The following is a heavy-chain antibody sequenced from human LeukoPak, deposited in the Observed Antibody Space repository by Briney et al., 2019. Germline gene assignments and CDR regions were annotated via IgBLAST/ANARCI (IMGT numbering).Heavy chain of an antibody. CDR2: ISAYNGNT. CDR1: GYTFTSYG. Sequence: ASVKVSCKASGYTFTSYGISWVRQALGQGLEWMGWISAYNGNTNYAQKLQGRVTMTTDTSTSTAYMELRSLRSDDTAVYYCARRGYSSSWYYFDYWGQGTLVTVSS. CDR3: ARRGYSSSWYYFDY. D-gene: IGHD6-13*01. J-gene: IGHJ4*02. V-gene: IGHV1-18*01.